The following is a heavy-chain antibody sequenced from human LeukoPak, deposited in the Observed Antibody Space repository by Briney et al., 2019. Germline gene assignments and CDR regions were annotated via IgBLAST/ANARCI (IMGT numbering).Heavy chain of an antibody. CDR2: ISSSGGTT. J-gene: IGHJ4*02. Sequence: GGSLRLSCAASGFTFSSYAMTWVRQAPGKGLEWVSAISSSGGTTYYADSAKGRFTISRDNSKNTLYLQMNSLRAEDTAVYYCAKDRRYYDIEYWGQGTLVTVSS. D-gene: IGHD3-9*01. CDR3: AKDRRYYDIEY. CDR1: GFTFSSYA. V-gene: IGHV3-23*01.